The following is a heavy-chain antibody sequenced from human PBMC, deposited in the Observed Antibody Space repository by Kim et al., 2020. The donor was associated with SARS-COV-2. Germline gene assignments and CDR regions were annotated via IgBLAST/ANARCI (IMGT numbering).Heavy chain of an antibody. V-gene: IGHV3-74*01. Sequence: GGSLRLSCTASGFTFSSHWMHRVRQAPGKGLVWVSRTNADGSDTAYADSVKGRFTISRDNAKSTLYLQMNSLRAEDTAVYYCANARWLIYWGQGTLVTVSS. J-gene: IGHJ4*02. D-gene: IGHD6-19*01. CDR2: TNADGSDT. CDR3: ANARWLIY. CDR1: GFTFSSHW.